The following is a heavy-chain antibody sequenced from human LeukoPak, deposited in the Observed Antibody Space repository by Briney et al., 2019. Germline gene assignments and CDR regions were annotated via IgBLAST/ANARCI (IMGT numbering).Heavy chain of an antibody. CDR3: ARHLTQQYSSGWALPYYYYYMDV. CDR1: GYSFTSYW. D-gene: IGHD6-19*01. J-gene: IGHJ6*03. V-gene: IGHV5-51*01. CDR2: IYPGDSDT. Sequence: GESLKISCKGSGYSFTSYWIGWVRQMPGKGLEWMGIIYPGDSDTRYSPSFQGQVTISADKSISTAYLQWSSLKASDTAMYYCARHLTQQYSSGWALPYYYYYMDVWGKGTTVTVSS.